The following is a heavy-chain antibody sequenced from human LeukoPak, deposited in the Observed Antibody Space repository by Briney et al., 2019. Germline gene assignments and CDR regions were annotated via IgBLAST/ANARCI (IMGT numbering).Heavy chain of an antibody. J-gene: IGHJ4*02. CDR2: IYHSGST. CDR3: ARGSCAGGDCYPSDY. Sequence: SETLSLTCAVSGGSISSGGYSWSWIRQPPGKGLEWIGYIYHSGSTYYNPSLKSRVTISVDTSKNQFSLKLSSVTAADTAVYYCARGSCAGGDCYPSDYWGQGTLVTVSS. CDR1: GGSISSGGYS. V-gene: IGHV4-30-2*01. D-gene: IGHD2-21*02.